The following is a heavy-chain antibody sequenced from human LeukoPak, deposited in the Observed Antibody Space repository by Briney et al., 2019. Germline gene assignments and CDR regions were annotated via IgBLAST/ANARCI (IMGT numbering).Heavy chain of an antibody. V-gene: IGHV4-4*07. CDR3: ARDLGSNYVYFDY. D-gene: IGHD1-26*01. CDR1: GGSISSHY. Sequence: SETLSLTCTVSGGSISSHYWSWLRQPAGKGLEYIGRIHTSGITNYNPSLKSRVTMSGDTSKNQSYLNLRSVTAADTAVYYCARDLGSNYVYFDYWGQGSLVTVSS. J-gene: IGHJ4*02. CDR2: IHTSGIT.